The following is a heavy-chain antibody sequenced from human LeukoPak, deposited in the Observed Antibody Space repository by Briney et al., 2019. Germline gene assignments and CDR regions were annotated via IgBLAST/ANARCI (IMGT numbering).Heavy chain of an antibody. V-gene: IGHV4-34*01. CDR2: INHSGST. CDR1: GGSFSGYY. D-gene: IGHD3-3*02. Sequence: SETLSLTCAVYGGSFSGYYWSWIRQPPGKGLEWIGEINHSGSTNYNPSLKSRVTISVDTSKNQFSLKLSSVTAADTAVYYCARGSQFWSGYRTYYFDYWGQGTLVTVSS. CDR3: ARGSQFWSGYRTYYFDY. J-gene: IGHJ4*02.